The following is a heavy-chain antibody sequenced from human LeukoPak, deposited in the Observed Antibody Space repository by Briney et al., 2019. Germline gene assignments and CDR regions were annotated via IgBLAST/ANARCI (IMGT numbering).Heavy chain of an antibody. J-gene: IGHJ6*02. CDR1: GFTFSSYG. Sequence: GGSLRLSCAASGFTFSSYGMHWVRQAPAKGRAGVAMISYDGGNKYYADSVKGRFTISRDNTKNTLYLQMNSLRAEDTAVYYCAKNSGSYYYYYGMDVWGQGTTVTVSS. CDR3: AKNSGSYYYYYGMDV. V-gene: IGHV3-30*18. D-gene: IGHD1-26*01. CDR2: ISYDGGNK.